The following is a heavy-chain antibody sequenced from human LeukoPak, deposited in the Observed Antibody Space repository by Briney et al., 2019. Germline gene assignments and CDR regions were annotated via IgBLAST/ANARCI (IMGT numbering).Heavy chain of an antibody. CDR3: VRLETDHYDRSGYYLDY. Sequence: GESLKISCKGSGYSFANYWIGWVRQMPGKGLEWMGIIYPGDSDTRYSPSFQGQVTISADKSISTAYLQWRSLKASDTAMYYCVRLETDHYDRSGYYLDYWGQGTLVTVSS. CDR2: IYPGDSDT. V-gene: IGHV5-51*01. CDR1: GYSFANYW. J-gene: IGHJ4*02. D-gene: IGHD3-22*01.